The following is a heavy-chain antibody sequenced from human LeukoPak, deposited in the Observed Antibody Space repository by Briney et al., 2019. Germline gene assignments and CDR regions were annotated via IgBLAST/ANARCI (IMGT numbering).Heavy chain of an antibody. Sequence: GRSLRLSCAASGFTFSSYAIHWVRQAPGKGLEWVAVISYDGSNKYYADSVKGRFTISRDNFKNTLYLQMNRLRAEDTAVYYCADSRGDYWGQGTLVTVSS. V-gene: IGHV3-30*04. CDR1: GFTFSSYA. J-gene: IGHJ4*02. D-gene: IGHD6-13*01. CDR3: ADSRGDY. CDR2: ISYDGSNK.